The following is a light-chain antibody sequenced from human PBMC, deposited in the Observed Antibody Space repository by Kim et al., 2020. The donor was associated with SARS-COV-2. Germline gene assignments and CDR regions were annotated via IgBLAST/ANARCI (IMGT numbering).Light chain of an antibody. Sequence: GQSITSSCTGTSSDVGGYNYVSWYQQHPGKAPKLIIYDVSKRSSGVSNRFSGSKSGNTASLTISGLQAEDEADYYCSSYAGSITWVFGGGTKLTVL. V-gene: IGLV2-14*03. CDR1: SSDVGGYNY. CDR3: SSYAGSITWV. CDR2: DVS. J-gene: IGLJ3*02.